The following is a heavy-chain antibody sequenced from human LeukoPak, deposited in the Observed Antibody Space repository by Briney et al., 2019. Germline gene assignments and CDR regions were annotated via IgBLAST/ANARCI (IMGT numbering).Heavy chain of an antibody. Sequence: ASVKVSCKASGYTFTSYGIIWVRQAPGQGLEWMGWISAYNGNTNYAQKLQGRVTMTTDTSTSTAYMELRSLRSDDTAVYYCASWIQLWLLDYWGQGTLVTVSS. J-gene: IGHJ4*02. CDR2: ISAYNGNT. V-gene: IGHV1-18*01. CDR3: ASWIQLWLLDY. CDR1: GYTFTSYG. D-gene: IGHD5-18*01.